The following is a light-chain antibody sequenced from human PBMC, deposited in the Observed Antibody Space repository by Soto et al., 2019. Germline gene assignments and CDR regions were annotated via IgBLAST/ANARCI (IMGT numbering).Light chain of an antibody. V-gene: IGLV1-44*01. CDR3: STWDDSLSGVV. Sequence: QSVLTQPPSASGTPGQRVTISCSGSNSNIGSNPVNWYQHFPGTAPKLLIYNSDQRPSGVPDRFSSSKSGTSASLAISGLQSEDEADYYCSTWDDSLSGVVFGGGTQLTVL. J-gene: IGLJ2*01. CDR1: NSNIGSNP. CDR2: NSD.